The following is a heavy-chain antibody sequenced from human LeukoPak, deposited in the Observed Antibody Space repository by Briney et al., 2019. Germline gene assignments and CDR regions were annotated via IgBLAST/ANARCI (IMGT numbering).Heavy chain of an antibody. V-gene: IGHV3-66*02. CDR2: IYSGGST. D-gene: IGHD3-10*01. J-gene: IGHJ4*02. CDR3: AASFYFDY. Sequence: GGSLRLSCAASGFTVSSNYMSWVRPAPGKGLEWVAVIYSGGSTYYSDSVKGRFTISRDNSKNTLYLQMNSLRAEDTAVYYCAASFYFDYWGQGTLVTVSS. CDR1: GFTVSSNY.